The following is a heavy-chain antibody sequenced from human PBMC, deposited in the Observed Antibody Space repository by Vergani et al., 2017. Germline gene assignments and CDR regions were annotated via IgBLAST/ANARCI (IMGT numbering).Heavy chain of an antibody. CDR3: AGPIGARRRYYGMDV. V-gene: IGHV3-30*03. CDR2: ISYDGSNK. J-gene: IGHJ6*02. CDR1: GFTFSSYG. Sequence: VQLVESGGGLVQPGGSLRLSCAASGFTFSSYGMHWVRQAPGKGLEWVAVISYDGSNKYYADSVKGRFTISRDNSKNTLYLQMNSLRAEDTAVYYCAGPIGARRRYYGMDVWGQGTTVTVSS.